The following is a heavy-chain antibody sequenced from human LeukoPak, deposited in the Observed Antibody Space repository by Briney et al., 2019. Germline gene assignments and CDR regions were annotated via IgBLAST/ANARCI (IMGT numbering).Heavy chain of an antibody. CDR1: GFTFNRYW. Sequence: GGSLRLSCAAYGFTFNRYWMHWLRQAPGGGPVWVAHILNDGGSTSYADSVKGRFTISRDNAKNTLSLQMNSLRAEDTAVYYCVRHNYGYDYWGQGTPVTVSS. CDR2: ILNDGGST. J-gene: IGHJ4*02. D-gene: IGHD5-18*01. CDR3: VRHNYGYDY. V-gene: IGHV3-74*01.